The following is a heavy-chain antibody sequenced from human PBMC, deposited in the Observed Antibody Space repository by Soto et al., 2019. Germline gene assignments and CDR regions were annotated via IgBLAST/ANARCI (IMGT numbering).Heavy chain of an antibody. J-gene: IGHJ6*01. CDR3: AVNVDGAMATWADYGMDV. CDR1: GGTFSSYA. CDR2: VFPIFGTA. D-gene: IGHD5-18*01. Sequence: QVQLVQSGAEVKKPGSSVKVSCKASGGTFSSYAISWVRQAPGQGLEWMGGVFPIFGTANYAQKFQGRVTITADESTSTAYMDLSSLRFEDTAAYYCAVNVDGAMATWADYGMDVW. V-gene: IGHV1-69*12.